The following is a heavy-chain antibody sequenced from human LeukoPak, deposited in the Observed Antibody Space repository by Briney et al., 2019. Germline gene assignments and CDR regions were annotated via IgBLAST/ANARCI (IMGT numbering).Heavy chain of an antibody. V-gene: IGHV3-33*01. Sequence: PGGSLRLSCAASGFTFSSYGMHWVRQAPGKGLEWVAVIWYDGSNKYYADSVKGRFTISRDNSKNTLYLQMNSLRAEDTAVYYCARTSYDTGGYFEDWGQGTLVTVSS. CDR3: ARTSYDTGGYFED. CDR1: GFTFSSYG. D-gene: IGHD3-22*01. CDR2: IWYDGSNK. J-gene: IGHJ4*02.